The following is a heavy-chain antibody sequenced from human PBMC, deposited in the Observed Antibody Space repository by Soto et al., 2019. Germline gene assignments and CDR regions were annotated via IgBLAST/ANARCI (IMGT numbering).Heavy chain of an antibody. V-gene: IGHV3-23*01. CDR3: AKDRRLWFGELPSPFDY. Sequence: VGSMRLSWAASELNFVNHAMRWISKDTVKVLEWVSAISGSGGSTYYADSVKVRFTISRDNSKNTLYLQMNSLRAEDTAVYYCAKDRRLWFGELPSPFDYWGQGTLLTVSS. D-gene: IGHD3-10*01. J-gene: IGHJ4*02. CDR1: ELNFVNHA. CDR2: ISGSGGST.